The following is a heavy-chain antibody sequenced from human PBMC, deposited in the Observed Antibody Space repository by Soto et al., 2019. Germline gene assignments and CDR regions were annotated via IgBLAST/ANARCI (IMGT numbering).Heavy chain of an antibody. CDR3: AKVHNWNYGNLDY. Sequence: EVQLLESGGGLVQPGGSLRLSCAASGFTFSSYAMSWVRQAPGKGLEWVSAISGSGGSTYYADSVKGRFTISRDNSKNTLYLRMNSLRAEDTAVYYCAKVHNWNYGNLDYWGQGTLVTVSS. J-gene: IGHJ4*02. CDR1: GFTFSSYA. V-gene: IGHV3-23*01. CDR2: ISGSGGST. D-gene: IGHD1-7*01.